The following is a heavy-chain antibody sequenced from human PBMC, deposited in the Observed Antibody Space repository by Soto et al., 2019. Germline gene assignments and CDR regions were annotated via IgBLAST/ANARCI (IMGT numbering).Heavy chain of an antibody. CDR1: AGSISSYY. Sequence: QVQLQESGPGLVKPSETLSLTCTVSAGSISSYYWSWIRQPPGKGLEWIGYIYYSGSTNYNPCLKSRITIAVATSKIQCSLKLSSVAAADTAVYYGSTIAAAGTYGFDYWGQGTLVTVSS. CDR3: STIAAAGTYGFDY. CDR2: IYYSGST. V-gene: IGHV4-59*01. J-gene: IGHJ4*02. D-gene: IGHD6-13*01.